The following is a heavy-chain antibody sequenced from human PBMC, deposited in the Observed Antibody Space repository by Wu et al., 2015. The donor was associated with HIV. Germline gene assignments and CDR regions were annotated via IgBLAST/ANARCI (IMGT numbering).Heavy chain of an antibody. CDR3: ASPLDYYDSNLDAYYGMDV. J-gene: IGHJ6*02. D-gene: IGHD3-22*01. Sequence: QVQLVQSGAEVKKPGSSVKVSCKASGGTFSSYAISWVRQAPGQGLEWMGGIIPIFGTANYAQKFQGRVTITTDESTSTAYMELSSLRSEDTAVYYCASPLDYYDSNLDAYYGMDVWGQGDHGSPVSS. V-gene: IGHV1-69*05. CDR2: IIPIFGTA. CDR1: GGTFSSYA.